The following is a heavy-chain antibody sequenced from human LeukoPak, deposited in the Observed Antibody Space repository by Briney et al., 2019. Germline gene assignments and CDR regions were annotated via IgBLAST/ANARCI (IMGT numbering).Heavy chain of an antibody. J-gene: IGHJ4*02. CDR3: GKGITGISRPIDS. V-gene: IGHV3-23*01. Sequence: PGGSLKLSCAASGFTFSTYAMSWVRQAPGKGLEWVSAISVSAGSTYYADSVKGRFTVSRDNSKNTLYLQMNSLRPDDSAIYYCGKGITGISRPIDSWGQGTLVTVSS. CDR1: GFTFSTYA. CDR2: ISVSAGST. D-gene: IGHD3-16*01.